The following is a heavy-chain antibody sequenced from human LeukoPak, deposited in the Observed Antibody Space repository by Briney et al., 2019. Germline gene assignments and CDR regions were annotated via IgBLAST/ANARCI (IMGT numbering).Heavy chain of an antibody. D-gene: IGHD6-13*01. CDR1: GFTFSSYA. V-gene: IGHV3-23*01. CDR2: ISGSGGST. J-gene: IGHJ4*02. CDR3: AKVAPGSSWRNAFDY. Sequence: GGSLRLSCAASGFTFSSYAMSWVRWAPGKGLEWVSTISGSGGSTYYADSVKGRFTISRDNSKSTLDLHMNSLRAEDTAVYYCAKVAPGSSWRNAFDYWGQGTLVTVSS.